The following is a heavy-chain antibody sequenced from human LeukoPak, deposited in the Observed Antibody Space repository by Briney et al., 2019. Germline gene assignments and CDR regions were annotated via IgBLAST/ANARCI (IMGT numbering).Heavy chain of an antibody. D-gene: IGHD6-19*01. CDR2: IWHDGSAK. Sequence: SLRLSCAASGFTSTTYGMHCVRWAPRKALEWLAVIWHDGSAKFNVDCVRGRFSISRDDSKNTLYLQMNSLRAEDTALYYCAKDNRGGWSGYFDYWGRGTLVTVSS. CDR1: GFTSTTYG. CDR3: AKDNRGGWSGYFDY. V-gene: IGHV3-33*06. J-gene: IGHJ4*02.